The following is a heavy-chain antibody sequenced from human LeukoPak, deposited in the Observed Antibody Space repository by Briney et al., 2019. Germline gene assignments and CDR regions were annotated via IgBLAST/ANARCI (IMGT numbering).Heavy chain of an antibody. Sequence: GRSLRLSCAASGFPFSSYGMHWVRQAPGKGLEWVAVISYDGSNKYYADSVKGRFTISRDNSKNTLYLQMNSLRAEDKAVYYCAKANYRDLHDRYFDLWGRGTLVTVSS. J-gene: IGHJ2*01. CDR2: ISYDGSNK. V-gene: IGHV3-30*18. CDR3: AKANYRDLHDRYFDL. D-gene: IGHD1-7*01. CDR1: GFPFSSYG.